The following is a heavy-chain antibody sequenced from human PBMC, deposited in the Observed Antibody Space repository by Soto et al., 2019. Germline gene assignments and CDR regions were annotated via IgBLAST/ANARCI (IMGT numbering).Heavy chain of an antibody. D-gene: IGHD3-16*02. CDR3: ARARSDPSEVSLWFDP. CDR1: GGSISSGGYY. V-gene: IGHV4-31*03. Sequence: SETLSLTCTVSGGSISSGGYYWSWIRQHPGKGLEWIGYIYYSGSTYYNPSLKSRVTISVDTSKNQFSLKLSSVTAADTAVYYCARARSDPSEVSLWFDPWGQGTLVTVSS. J-gene: IGHJ5*02. CDR2: IYYSGST.